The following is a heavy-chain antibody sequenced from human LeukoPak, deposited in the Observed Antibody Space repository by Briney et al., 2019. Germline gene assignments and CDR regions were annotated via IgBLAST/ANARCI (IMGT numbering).Heavy chain of an antibody. CDR2: IYYSGST. Sequence: SETLSLTCTVSGGSISSYYWSWIRQPPGKGLEWFGYIYYSGSTNYNRSLKSRVTISVDTSKNQFSLKLSSVTAADTAVYYCARVDPDSSSTLEVFDYWGQRTLVTVSS. J-gene: IGHJ4*02. CDR1: GGSISSYY. CDR3: ARVDPDSSSTLEVFDY. D-gene: IGHD6-6*01. V-gene: IGHV4-59*01.